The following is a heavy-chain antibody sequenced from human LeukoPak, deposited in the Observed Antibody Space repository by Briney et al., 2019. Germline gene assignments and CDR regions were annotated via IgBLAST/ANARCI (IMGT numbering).Heavy chain of an antibody. D-gene: IGHD4-17*01. CDR3: TTPDGYGDHGDY. CDR2: IKSKTDGGTT. J-gene: IGHJ4*02. Sequence: GSLRLSCAASGFTFSNAWMSWVRQAPGKGLEWVGRIKSKTDGGTTDYAAPVKGRFTISRDDSKNTLYLQMNSLKTEDTAVYYCTTPDGYGDHGDYWGQGTLVTVSS. CDR1: GFTFSNAW. V-gene: IGHV3-15*01.